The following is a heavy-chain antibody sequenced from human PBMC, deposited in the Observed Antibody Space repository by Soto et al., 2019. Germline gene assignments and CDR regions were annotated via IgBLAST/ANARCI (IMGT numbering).Heavy chain of an antibody. V-gene: IGHV1-69*13. D-gene: IGHD4-4*01. J-gene: IGHJ4*02. CDR2: IIPIFGTA. CDR3: ASPDSNYEEGIGVD. CDR1: GGTFSSYA. Sequence: ASVKVSCKASGGTFSSYAISWVRQAPGQGLEWMGGIIPIFGTANYAQKFQGRVTITADESTSTAYMELSSLRSEDTAVYYCASPDSNYEEGIGVDWGQGTLVTVSS.